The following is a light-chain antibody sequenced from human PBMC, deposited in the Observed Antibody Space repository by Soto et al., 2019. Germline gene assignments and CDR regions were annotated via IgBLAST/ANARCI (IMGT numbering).Light chain of an antibody. J-gene: IGKJ1*01. CDR2: DAS. CDR1: QSVSSY. V-gene: IGKV3-11*01. CDR3: QQRGNWPPEGT. Sequence: IVLTQSPATLSLSPGERATLSCRASQSVSSYLAWYQQKPGQAPRLLIYDASNRATGIPARFSGSGSGTDFTLTISSLEPEDFAVYYCQQRGNWPPEGTFGQGTKVDIK.